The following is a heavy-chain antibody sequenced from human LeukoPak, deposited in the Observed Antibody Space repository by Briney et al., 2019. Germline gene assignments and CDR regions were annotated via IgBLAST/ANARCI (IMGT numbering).Heavy chain of an antibody. J-gene: IGHJ5*02. V-gene: IGHV1-69*13. D-gene: IGHD5-18*01. CDR2: IIPIFGTA. CDR1: GGTFSSYA. CDR3: ARGVVVGYSYGEQVGWFDP. Sequence: SVKVSCKASGGTFSSYAISWVRQAPGQGLEWMGGIIPIFGTANYAQKFQGRVTITADESTSTAYMKLSSLRSEDTAVYYCARGVVVGYSYGEQVGWFDPWGQGTLVTVSS.